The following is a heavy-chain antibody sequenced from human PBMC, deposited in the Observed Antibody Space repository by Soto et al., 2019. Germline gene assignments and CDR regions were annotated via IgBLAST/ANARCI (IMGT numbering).Heavy chain of an antibody. CDR3: AKTFWSGHSYFDY. Sequence: GGSLRLSCAASGFAFSSYAMSWVRQAPGKGLEWVSAISGSGGSTYYADSVKGRFTISRDNSKNTLYLQMNSLRAEDTAVYYCAKTFWSGHSYFDYWGQGTLVTVSS. J-gene: IGHJ4*02. CDR1: GFAFSSYA. V-gene: IGHV3-23*01. D-gene: IGHD3-3*01. CDR2: ISGSGGST.